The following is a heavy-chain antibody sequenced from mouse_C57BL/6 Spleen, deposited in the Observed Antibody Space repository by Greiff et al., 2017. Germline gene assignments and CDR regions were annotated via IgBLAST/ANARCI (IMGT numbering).Heavy chain of an antibody. CDR3: ARSGDGYSYFDY. Sequence: QVQLQQPGAELVMPGASVKLSCKASGYTFTSYWMHWVKQRPGQGLEWIGEIDPSDSYTNYNQKFKGKSTLTVDKSSSTAYMQLSSLTSEASAVYYCARSGDGYSYFDYWGQGTTLTVSS. CDR1: GYTFTSYW. CDR2: IDPSDSYT. V-gene: IGHV1-69*01. J-gene: IGHJ2*01. D-gene: IGHD2-3*01.